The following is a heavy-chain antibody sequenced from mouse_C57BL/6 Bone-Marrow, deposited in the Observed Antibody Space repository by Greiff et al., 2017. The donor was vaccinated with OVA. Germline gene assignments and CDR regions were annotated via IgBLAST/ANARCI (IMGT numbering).Heavy chain of an antibody. CDR3: ARGDGYYPPWLAY. D-gene: IGHD2-3*01. CDR1: GYTFTSYG. CDR2: IYPRSGNT. Sequence: ESGAELARPGASVKLSCKASGYTFTSYGISWVKQRTGQGLEWIGEIYPRSGNTYYNEKFKGKATLTADKSSSTAYMELRSLTSEDSAVYFCARGDGYYPPWLAYWGQGTLVTVSA. J-gene: IGHJ3*01. V-gene: IGHV1-81*01.